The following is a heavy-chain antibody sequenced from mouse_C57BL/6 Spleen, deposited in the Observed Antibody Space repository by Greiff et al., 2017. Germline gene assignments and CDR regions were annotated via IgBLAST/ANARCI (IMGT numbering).Heavy chain of an antibody. D-gene: IGHD2-5*01. V-gene: IGHV1-59*01. CDR2: IDPSDSYT. J-gene: IGHJ3*01. Sequence: QVQLQQPGAELVRPGTSVKLSCKASGYTFTSYWMHWVKQRPGQGLEWIGVIDPSDSYTNYNQKFKGKATLTVDTSSSTAYMQLSSLTSEDSAVYYCAAYSNYPPWCAYWGQGTLVTVSA. CDR1: GYTFTSYW. CDR3: AAYSNYPPWCAY.